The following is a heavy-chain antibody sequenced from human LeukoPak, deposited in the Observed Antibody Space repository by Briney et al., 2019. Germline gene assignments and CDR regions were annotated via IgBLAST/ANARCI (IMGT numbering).Heavy chain of an antibody. J-gene: IGHJ6*02. V-gene: IGHV4-59*01. Sequence: PSETLSLTCAVYDGSFSGYYWSWIRQPPGKGLEWIGYIYYSGSTNYNPSLKSRVTISVDTSKNQFSLKLSSVTAADTAVYYCARHSSSWGNYYYYYGMDVWGQGTTVTISS. CDR3: ARHSSSWGNYYYYYGMDV. CDR1: DGSFSGYY. CDR2: IYYSGST. D-gene: IGHD6-6*01.